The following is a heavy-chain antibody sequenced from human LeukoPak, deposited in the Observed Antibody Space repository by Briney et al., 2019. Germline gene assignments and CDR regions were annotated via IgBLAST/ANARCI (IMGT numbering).Heavy chain of an antibody. CDR3: ARVRSGYDDVYYYYGMDV. V-gene: IGHV4-59*01. D-gene: IGHD5-12*01. CDR2: IYYSGST. Sequence: SETLSLTCTVSGGSISSYYGSWLRHPPGKGLEWLGYIYYSGSTNYNPSLKSRVTISVDTTKNQFSLKLSSVTAADTAVYYCARVRSGYDDVYYYYGMDVWGKGTTVTVSS. CDR1: GGSISSYY. J-gene: IGHJ6*04.